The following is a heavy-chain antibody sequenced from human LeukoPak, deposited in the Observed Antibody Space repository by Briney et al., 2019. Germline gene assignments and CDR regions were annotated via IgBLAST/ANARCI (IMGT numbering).Heavy chain of an antibody. Sequence: GASVKVSCKASGYTFTSYGISWVRQAPGQGLEWMGWISAYNGNTNYAQKLQGRVTMTTDTSTSTAYMELRSLRSDDTAVYYCARDHPYCTNGVCADYWGQGTLVTVSS. CDR2: ISAYNGNT. V-gene: IGHV1-18*01. J-gene: IGHJ4*02. CDR3: ARDHPYCTNGVCADY. CDR1: GYTFTSYG. D-gene: IGHD2-8*01.